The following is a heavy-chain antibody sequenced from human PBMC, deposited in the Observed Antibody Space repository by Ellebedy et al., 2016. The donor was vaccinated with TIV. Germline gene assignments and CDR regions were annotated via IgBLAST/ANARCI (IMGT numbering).Heavy chain of an antibody. V-gene: IGHV3-23*01. CDR1: GFTFTNYA. CDR2: ISNSSDTI. J-gene: IGHJ4*02. Sequence: GGSLRLSXAASGFTFTNYAMNWVRQAPGKGLEWVSVISNSSDTIYYADSVKGRFTISRDNSKNTLYLQMNSLRAEDTAVYYCALLDYWGQGTLVIVSS. CDR3: ALLDY.